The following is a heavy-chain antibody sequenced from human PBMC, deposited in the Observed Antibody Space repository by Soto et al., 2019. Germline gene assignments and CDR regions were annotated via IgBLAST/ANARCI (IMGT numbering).Heavy chain of an antibody. CDR2: IDSDGSST. CDR3: VSDDIGLRIDY. V-gene: IGHV3-74*01. J-gene: IGHJ4*02. Sequence: GGSLRLSCAASGFTFSNYWMHWVRQIPGQGLLWVSHIDSDGSSTSYADSVKGRFTISRDNAKNTLYLQMNSLRAEDTAVYYCVSDDIGLRIDYWGLGTLVPVSS. CDR1: GFTFSNYW.